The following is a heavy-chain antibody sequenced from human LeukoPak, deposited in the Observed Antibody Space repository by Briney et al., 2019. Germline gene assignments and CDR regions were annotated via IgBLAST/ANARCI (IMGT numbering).Heavy chain of an antibody. J-gene: IGHJ6*02. V-gene: IGHV4-4*07. CDR2: IYTSGST. CDR3: AREVSSSGPVNRNYYYYYGMDV. Sequence: SETLSLTRTVSGGSISSYYWSWIRQPAGKGLEWIGRIYTSGSTNYNPSLKSRVTMSVDTSKNQFSLKLSSVTAADTAVYYCAREVSSSGPVNRNYYYYYGMDVWGQGTTVTVSS. CDR1: GGSISSYY. D-gene: IGHD6-19*01.